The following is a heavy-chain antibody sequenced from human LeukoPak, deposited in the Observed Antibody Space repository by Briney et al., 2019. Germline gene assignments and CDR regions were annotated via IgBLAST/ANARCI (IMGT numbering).Heavy chain of an antibody. V-gene: IGHV4-59*01. Sequence: SETLSLTCTVSDDSISDYYRGWVRQPPGKGLEWIGYFHNSGTSTYNPSLKSRVTISADTSKNQFSLKLNSLTTADTAVYYCTRGAGWLIDYWGKGILVTVSS. J-gene: IGHJ4*02. CDR1: DDSISDYY. D-gene: IGHD3-16*01. CDR2: FHNSGTS. CDR3: TRGAGWLIDY.